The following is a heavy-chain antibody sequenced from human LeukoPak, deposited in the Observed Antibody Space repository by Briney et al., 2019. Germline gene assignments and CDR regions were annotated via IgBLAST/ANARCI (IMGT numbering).Heavy chain of an antibody. CDR2: IYTSGST. D-gene: IGHD2-15*01. V-gene: IGHV4-4*07. J-gene: IGHJ5*02. CDR3: ARDFLHSFKGGWFDP. CDR1: SGSIRSYY. Sequence: SETLSLTCTVSSGSIRSYYWSWIRQPAGKGLEWIGRIYTSGSTNYNPSLKSRVTMSVDTFKNQFSLKLSSVTAADTAVYYCARDFLHSFKGGWFDPWGQGTLVTVSS.